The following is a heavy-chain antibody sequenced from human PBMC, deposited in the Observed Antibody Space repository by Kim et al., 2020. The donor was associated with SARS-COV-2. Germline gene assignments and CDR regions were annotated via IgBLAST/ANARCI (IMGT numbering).Heavy chain of an antibody. CDR2: INGDGSST. J-gene: IGHJ4*02. CDR3: ARGRYETSGYYSQ. D-gene: IGHD3-22*01. CDR1: GFTFSDYW. V-gene: IGHV3-74*01. Sequence: GGSLRLSCAASGFTFSDYWMHWVRQAPGKGLIWVSRINGDGSSTSCADSVKGRFTISRDNAKNTLYLQMSSLRAEDTAVYYCARGRYETSGYYSQWGQGPGVTVST.